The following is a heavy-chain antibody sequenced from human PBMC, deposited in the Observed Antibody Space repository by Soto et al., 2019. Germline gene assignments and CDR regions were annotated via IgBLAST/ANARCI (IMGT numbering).Heavy chain of an antibody. J-gene: IGHJ4*02. CDR2: VSASGLNT. D-gene: IGHD5-18*01. CDR1: GFTFSTYA. Sequence: EVQLLESGGKLVQPGGSLTLSCAASGFTFSTYAMAWVRQAPGKGLEWVSGVSASGLNTDYADPVKGRFYLSRDNSKNTVSLHMNSLRAEDTALYYSAKDRPRRTSGYVFDYWGQGTPVTVSS. V-gene: IGHV3-23*01. CDR3: AKDRPRRTSGYVFDY.